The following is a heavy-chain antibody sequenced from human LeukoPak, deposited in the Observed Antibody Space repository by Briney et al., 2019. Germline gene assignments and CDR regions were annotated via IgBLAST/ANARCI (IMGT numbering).Heavy chain of an antibody. CDR2: ISAYNGNT. J-gene: IGHJ4*02. CDR3: ARDRHLLWFGELARIIFDY. D-gene: IGHD3-10*01. CDR1: GYTFTSYG. Sequence: ASVKVSCKASGYTFTSYGIIWVRQAPGQGLEWMGWISAYNGNTNYAQKLQGRVTMTTDTSTSTAYMELRSLRSDDTAVYYCARDRHLLWFGELARIIFDYWGQGTLVTVSS. V-gene: IGHV1-18*01.